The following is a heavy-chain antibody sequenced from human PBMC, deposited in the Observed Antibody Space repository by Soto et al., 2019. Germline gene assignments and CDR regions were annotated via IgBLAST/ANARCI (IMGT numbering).Heavy chain of an antibody. J-gene: IGHJ4*02. CDR2: IYSGGST. CDR3: AREHCSGGSCFPLGY. D-gene: IGHD2-15*01. V-gene: IGHV3-53*01. CDR1: GFTVSSNY. Sequence: EVQLVESGGGLIQPGGSLRLSCAASGFTVSSNYMSWVRQAPGKGLEWVSVIYSGGSTYYADSVKGRFTISRDNSKNTLYLQMNSLRAEDTAVYYCAREHCSGGSCFPLGYWGQGTLVTVSS.